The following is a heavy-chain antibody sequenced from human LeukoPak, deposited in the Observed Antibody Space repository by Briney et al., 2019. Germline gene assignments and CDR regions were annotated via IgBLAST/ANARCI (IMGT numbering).Heavy chain of an antibody. J-gene: IGHJ4*02. CDR1: GFTFSSYS. CDR2: ISSSSSTI. Sequence: AGGSLRLSCAASGFTFSSYSMNWVRQAPGKGLEWVSYISSSSSTIYYADSVKGRFTISRDNAKNSLYLQMNSLRAEDTAVYYCARAILSYGSGKGVDYWGQGTLVTVSS. V-gene: IGHV3-48*01. CDR3: ARAILSYGSGKGVDY. D-gene: IGHD3-10*01.